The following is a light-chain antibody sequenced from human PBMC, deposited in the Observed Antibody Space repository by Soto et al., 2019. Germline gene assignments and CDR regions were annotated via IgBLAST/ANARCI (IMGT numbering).Light chain of an antibody. CDR3: QQRSDWPLT. V-gene: IGKV3-11*01. CDR2: DAS. J-gene: IGKJ4*01. CDR1: QSVSSY. Sequence: EIVLTQSPPTLSLSPGERGTLSCRASQSVSSYFAWYQQKPGQAPRLRIYDASTRAAGIPARFNGSGSGTDFTLTISSLEPEDFAVYYCQQRSDWPLTFGGGTKVEIK.